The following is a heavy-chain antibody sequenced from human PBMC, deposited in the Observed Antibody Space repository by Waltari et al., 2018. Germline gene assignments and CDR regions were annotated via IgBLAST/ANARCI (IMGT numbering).Heavy chain of an antibody. Sequence: QLQLQESGPGLVKPSETLSLTCTVSGGSISDSNYYWGWIRQPPGKGLEWIGSIYYRGDTYHNSSRKSRVTISIDTSKNQFSLRLRSVTAADTAVYYCVRDERQLGPFDSWGQGALVTVSS. J-gene: IGHJ4*02. V-gene: IGHV4-39*07. CDR1: GGSISDSNYY. CDR2: IYYRGDT. CDR3: VRDERQLGPFDS. D-gene: IGHD6-6*01.